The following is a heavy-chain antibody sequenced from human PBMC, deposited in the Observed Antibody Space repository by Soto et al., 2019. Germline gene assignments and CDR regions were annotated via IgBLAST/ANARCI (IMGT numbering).Heavy chain of an antibody. CDR2: ISGSGGST. Sequence: RRLSCAASGFTFSSYAMSWVRQAPGKGLEWVSAISGSGGSTYYADSVKGRFTISRDNSKNTLYLQMNSLRAEDTAVYYCAKGPLGYSGFTIHPSGLFFDYWGQGTLVTVS. CDR1: GFTFSSYA. V-gene: IGHV3-23*01. J-gene: IGHJ4*02. D-gene: IGHD5-12*01. CDR3: AKGPLGYSGFTIHPSGLFFDY.